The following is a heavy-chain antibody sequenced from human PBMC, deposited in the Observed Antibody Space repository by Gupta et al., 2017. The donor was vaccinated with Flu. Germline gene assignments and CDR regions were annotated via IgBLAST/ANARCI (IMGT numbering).Heavy chain of an antibody. CDR1: GGSISRVGYY. CDR2: IYYSGRT. D-gene: IGHD3-10*01. CDR3: AMGRDVEMDAFDI. Sequence: QVQLQESGPGLVKPSQTLSLTCTVSGGSISRVGYYWSWFRQHPGKGLEWIGYIYYSGRTYYNPALKSRVTISVDTAKKQFSLKMRSVTAADTAVYYFAMGRDVEMDAFDIGGQGTMVTVYS. J-gene: IGHJ3*02. V-gene: IGHV4-31*03.